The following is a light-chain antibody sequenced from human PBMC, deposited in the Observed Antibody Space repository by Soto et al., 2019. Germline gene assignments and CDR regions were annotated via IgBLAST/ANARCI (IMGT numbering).Light chain of an antibody. J-gene: IGKJ1*01. CDR1: QSVNNF. V-gene: IGKV3-11*01. CDR3: QHYKSYPWT. Sequence: EIVLTQSPATLSLSPGERATLSCRASQSVNNFLAWYQQRPGQAPRLLMYEASNRATGVPARFSGSGSGTEFTLTISSLQPDDFAIYYCQHYKSYPWTFGQGTKVDIK. CDR2: EAS.